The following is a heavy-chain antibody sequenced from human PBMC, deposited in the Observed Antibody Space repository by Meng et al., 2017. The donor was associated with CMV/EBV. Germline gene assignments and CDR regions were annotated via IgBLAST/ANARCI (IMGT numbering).Heavy chain of an antibody. V-gene: IGHV3-66*01. D-gene: IGHD1-26*01. CDR3: ARIGSGSYSWDY. J-gene: IGHJ4*02. CDR1: GFTVSSNY. CDR2: IYSGGST. Sequence: ALLVGAGGGVGPRGGSLRLSCAASGFTVSSNYMSWVRQAPGKGLEWVSVIYSGGSTYYADSVKGRFTISRDNSKNTLYLQMNSLRAEDTAVYYCARIGSGSYSWDYWGQGTLVTVSS.